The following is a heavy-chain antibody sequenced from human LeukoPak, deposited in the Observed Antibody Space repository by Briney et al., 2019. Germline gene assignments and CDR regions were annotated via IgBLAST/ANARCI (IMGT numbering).Heavy chain of an antibody. CDR1: EHTLSELT. Sequence: ASVKVSCKVSEHTLSELTMHWVRQAPGKGLEWMGGFDPGNGEIIYAQKFQGRVTMTEDASTDTAFMELSSLKSEDTAVYYCAAGGLYDLLPYWGQGTLVTVSS. J-gene: IGHJ4*02. CDR3: AAGGLYDLLPY. D-gene: IGHD3-3*01. CDR2: FDPGNGEI. V-gene: IGHV1-24*01.